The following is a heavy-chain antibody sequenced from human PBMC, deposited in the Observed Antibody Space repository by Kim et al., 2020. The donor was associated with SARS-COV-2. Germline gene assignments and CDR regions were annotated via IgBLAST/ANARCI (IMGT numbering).Heavy chain of an antibody. CDR3: ARGPLGYDFWSGYYGAFDY. D-gene: IGHD3-3*01. J-gene: IGHJ4*02. V-gene: IGHV1-3*01. CDR2: INAGNGNT. CDR1: GYTFTSYA. Sequence: ASVKVSCKASGYTFTSYAMHWVRQAPGQRLEWMGWINAGNGNTKYSQKFQGRVTITRDTSASTAYMELSSLRSEDTAVYYCARGPLGYDFWSGYYGAFDYWGQGTLVTVSS.